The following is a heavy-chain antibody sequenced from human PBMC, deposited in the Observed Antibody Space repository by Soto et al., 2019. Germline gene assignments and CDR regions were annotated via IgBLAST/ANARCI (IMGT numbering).Heavy chain of an antibody. CDR2: INHSGST. Sequence: QVQLQQWGAGLLKPSETLSLTCAVYGGSFSDFYWSWIRQSPGKGLEWIGEINHSGSTNYNPSLKSRVTISVDTSKNQFSLKLSSVTAADTAVYYCARGAVLMVYAAFDFWGQGTLVTVSS. CDR3: ARGAVLMVYAAFDF. D-gene: IGHD2-8*01. J-gene: IGHJ4*02. V-gene: IGHV4-34*01. CDR1: GGSFSDFY.